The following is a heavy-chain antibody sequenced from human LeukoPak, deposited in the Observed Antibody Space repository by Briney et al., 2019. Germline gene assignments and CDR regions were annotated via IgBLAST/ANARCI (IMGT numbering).Heavy chain of an antibody. CDR3: AKGDSSGFIRS. V-gene: IGHV4-34*01. Sequence: SETLSLTCAVYGGSFSGYYWSWIRQPPGKGLEWIGEINHSGSTNYNPSLKSRVTISVDTSKNQFSLKLSSVTAADTAVYYCAKGDSSGFIRSSGQGTLVTVSS. D-gene: IGHD3-22*01. CDR2: INHSGST. CDR1: GGSFSGYY. J-gene: IGHJ5*02.